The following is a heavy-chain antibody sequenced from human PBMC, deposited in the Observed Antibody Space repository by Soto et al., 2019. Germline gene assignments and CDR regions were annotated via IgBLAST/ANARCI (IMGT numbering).Heavy chain of an antibody. CDR1: GFSLTTAGAG. J-gene: IGHJ5*02. Sequence: QITLKESGPPLVKPTQTLTLTCTFSGFSLTTAGAGVVWIRQPPGKALEWLALIYWNDDTRYSPSLKSRLTITKDTSKNQVVLRMTNMDPVDTATYYCAHRGYGNYPRDNWFDPWGQGILVIVSS. V-gene: IGHV2-5*01. CDR3: AHRGYGNYPRDNWFDP. CDR2: IYWNDDT. D-gene: IGHD4-17*01.